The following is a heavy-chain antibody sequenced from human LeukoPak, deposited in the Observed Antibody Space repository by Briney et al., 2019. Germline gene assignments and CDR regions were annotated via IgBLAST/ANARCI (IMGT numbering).Heavy chain of an antibody. CDR2: ISYDGSNK. CDR3: AKSGPYYYDSSGYPEYFQH. J-gene: IGHJ1*01. CDR1: GFTFSSYA. D-gene: IGHD3-22*01. V-gene: IGHV3-30*04. Sequence: GGSLRLSCAASGFTFSSYAMHWVRQAPGKGLEWVAVISYDGSNKYYADSVKGRFTISRDNSKNTLYLQMNSLRAEDTAVYYCAKSGPYYYDSSGYPEYFQHWGQGTLVTVSS.